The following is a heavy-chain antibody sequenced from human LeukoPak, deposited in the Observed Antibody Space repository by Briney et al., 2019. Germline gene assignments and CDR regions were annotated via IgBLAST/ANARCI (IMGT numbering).Heavy chain of an antibody. D-gene: IGHD6-6*01. CDR2: ISESGDVT. CDR3: ARDSSHYLGSSDY. V-gene: IGHV3-23*01. J-gene: IGHJ4*02. CDR1: GFTLSNYV. Sequence: GGSLRLSCVASGFTLSNYVMSWVRQAPGKGLEWVSVISESGDVTHYADSMKGRFTISRDNTKNTLNLQMNSLRDEDTAIYYCARDSSHYLGSSDYWGQGTLVTVSS.